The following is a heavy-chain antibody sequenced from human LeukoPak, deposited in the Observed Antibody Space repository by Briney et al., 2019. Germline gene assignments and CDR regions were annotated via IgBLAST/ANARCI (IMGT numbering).Heavy chain of an antibody. CDR1: GGSFSGYY. D-gene: IGHD3-3*01. V-gene: IGHV4-34*01. CDR3: ARRGLRGRNYYMDV. CDR2: INHSGST. Sequence: SETKSLTCAVYGGSFSGYYWSCTRQPPGKGLEWIGEINHSGSTNYNPSLKSRVTISVDTSKNQFSLKLSSVTAADTAVYYCARRGLRGRNYYMDVWGKGTTVTVSS. J-gene: IGHJ6*03.